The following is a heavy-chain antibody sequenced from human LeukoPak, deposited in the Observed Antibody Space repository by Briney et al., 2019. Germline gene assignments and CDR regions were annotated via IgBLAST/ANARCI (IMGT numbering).Heavy chain of an antibody. D-gene: IGHD3-10*01. CDR3: ARGPGPGSYYRAYYYYYMDV. J-gene: IGHJ6*03. CDR2: IIPIFGTA. V-gene: IGHV1-69*05. Sequence: ASVKVSCKASGGTFSSYAISWVRQAPGQGLEWMGGIIPIFGTANYAQKFQGRVTITTDESTSTAYMELSSLRSEDTAVYYCARGPGPGSYYRAYYYYYMDVWGKGTTVTVSS. CDR1: GGTFSSYA.